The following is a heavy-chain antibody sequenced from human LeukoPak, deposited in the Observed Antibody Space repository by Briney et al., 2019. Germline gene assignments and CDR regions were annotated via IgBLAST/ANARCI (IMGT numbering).Heavy chain of an antibody. D-gene: IGHD4/OR15-4a*01. CDR2: IYYSGST. CDR1: GGSISSHY. CDR3: ASMVASYYFDY. J-gene: IGHJ4*02. V-gene: IGHV4-59*11. Sequence: SEILSLTCTVSGGSISSHYWSWIRQPPGKRLEWIGYIYYSGSTNYNPSLKSRVTISVDTSKNQFSLKLSSVTAADTAVYYCASMVASYYFDYWGQGTLVTVSS.